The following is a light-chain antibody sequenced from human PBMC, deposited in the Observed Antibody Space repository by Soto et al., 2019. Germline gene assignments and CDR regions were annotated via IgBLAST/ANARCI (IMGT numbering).Light chain of an antibody. CDR2: GTS. CDR3: QQYGNSPT. J-gene: IGKJ2*01. Sequence: EIVLRQSPGTLSLSPGERATVSCRASQSASSSSLAWYQQKPGQGPRLLVYGTSRRATGIPDRFSGSGSGTDFTLTISRLEPEDSAVYYCQQYGNSPTFGQGTKLQIK. V-gene: IGKV3-20*01. CDR1: QSASSSS.